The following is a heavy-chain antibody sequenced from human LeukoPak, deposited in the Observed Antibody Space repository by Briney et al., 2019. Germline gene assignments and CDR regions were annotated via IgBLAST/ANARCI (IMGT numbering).Heavy chain of an antibody. J-gene: IGHJ4*02. Sequence: PGGSLRLSFAASGFTFSDYYMHWIRQAPGKGLEWVSYISSSGSYTHADSVKGRFTISRDNAKNSLYLQMNSLRAEDTALYYCARTTGSFGPVALWGQGTLVTVSS. D-gene: IGHD1-14*01. CDR3: ARTTGSFGPVAL. V-gene: IGHV3-11*06. CDR2: ISSSGS. CDR1: GFTFSDYY.